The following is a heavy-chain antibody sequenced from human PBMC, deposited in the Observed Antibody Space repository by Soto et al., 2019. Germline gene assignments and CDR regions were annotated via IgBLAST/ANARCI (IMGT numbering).Heavy chain of an antibody. CDR2: IKQDGSEK. CDR3: SVGICSGGSCYSGADY. Sequence: GGSLRLSCAASGFTFSSYWMSWVRQAPGKGLEWVANIKQDGSEKYYVDSVKGRFTISRDNAKNSLYLQMNSLRAEDTAVYYCSVGICSGGSCYSGADYWGQGTLVTVSS. J-gene: IGHJ4*02. V-gene: IGHV3-7*05. D-gene: IGHD2-15*01. CDR1: GFTFSSYW.